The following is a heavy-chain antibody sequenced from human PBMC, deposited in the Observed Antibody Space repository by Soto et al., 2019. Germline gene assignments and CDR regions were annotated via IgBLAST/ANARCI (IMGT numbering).Heavy chain of an antibody. CDR3: VSDIR. Sequence: EVQLVESGGGLVQHGGSLRLSCAASGFTFNNFWMYWVRQTPEKGLVWVSGINSDGTTTIYADAVKGRYAISRDNAKNTLYLQMKSLTVEDTASYYCVSDIRWGKETGVTVSS. CDR1: GFTFNNFW. J-gene: IGHJ4*02. V-gene: IGHV3-74*01. CDR2: INSDGTTT.